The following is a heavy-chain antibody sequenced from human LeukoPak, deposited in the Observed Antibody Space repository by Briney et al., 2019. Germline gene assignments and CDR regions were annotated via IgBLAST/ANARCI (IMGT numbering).Heavy chain of an antibody. Sequence: GGSLRLSCTTSGFTFSNYWMYWVRHAPGKGLVWVSRIKSDGTGITYTDSVEGRFTISRDNAKNTLYLQMNSLRDEDTAVYYCVRGQTIDYWGQGTLVTVSS. D-gene: IGHD3-3*01. CDR2: IKSDGTGI. CDR1: GFTFSNYW. J-gene: IGHJ4*02. CDR3: VRGQTIDY. V-gene: IGHV3-74*01.